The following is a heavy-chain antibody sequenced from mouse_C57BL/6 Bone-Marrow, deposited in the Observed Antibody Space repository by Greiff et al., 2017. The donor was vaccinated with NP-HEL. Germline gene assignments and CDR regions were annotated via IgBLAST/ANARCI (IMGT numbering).Heavy chain of an antibody. J-gene: IGHJ3*01. CDR2: INPGSGGT. V-gene: IGHV1-54*01. CDR1: GYAFTNYL. D-gene: IGHD1-1*02. Sequence: VQVVESGAELVRPGTSVKVSCKASGYAFTNYLIEWVKQRPGQGLEWIGVINPGSGGTNYNEKFKGKATLTADKSSSTAYMQLSSLTSEDSAVYFCARSVANWSWFAYWGQGTLVTVSA. CDR3: ARSVANWSWFAY.